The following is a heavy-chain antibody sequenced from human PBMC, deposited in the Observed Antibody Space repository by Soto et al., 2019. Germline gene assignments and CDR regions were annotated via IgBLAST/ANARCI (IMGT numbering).Heavy chain of an antibody. CDR1: GVNFTDYS. CDR2: IIPFFGTP. J-gene: IGHJ4*02. Sequence: ASVKVSCKASGVNFTDYSFTWVRQAPEHGPEWMGGIIPFFGTPNYARKFQGRVTITADEPTSTAYMQLSSLTSEDTAIYYCVGGGGSDGAWRAHWGQGTLVTVSS. V-gene: IGHV1-69*13. CDR3: VGGGGSDGAWRAH. D-gene: IGHD2-15*01.